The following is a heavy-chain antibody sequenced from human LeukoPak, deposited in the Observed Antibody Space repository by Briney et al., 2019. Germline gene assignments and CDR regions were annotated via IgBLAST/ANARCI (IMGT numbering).Heavy chain of an antibody. CDR2: ISYDGSNK. V-gene: IGHV3-30*18. J-gene: IGHJ4*02. CDR1: GFTFSSYG. CDR3: AKDRGASTGFDY. Sequence: HSGRSLRLSCAASGFTFSSYGMHWVRQAPGKGLEWVAVISYDGSNKYYAGSVKGRFTISRDNSKNTLYLQMNSLRAEDTAVYYCAKDRGASTGFDYWGQGTLVTVSS. D-gene: IGHD1-26*01.